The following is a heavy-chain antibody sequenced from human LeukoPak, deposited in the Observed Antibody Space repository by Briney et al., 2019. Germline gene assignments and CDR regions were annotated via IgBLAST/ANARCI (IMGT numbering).Heavy chain of an antibody. J-gene: IGHJ5*02. D-gene: IGHD2-2*01. CDR3: AREYQLLLGRFDP. CDR1: GGSISSYY. Sequence: PSETLSLTCTISGGSISSYYWSWIRQPAGKGLEWIGRIYTSGSTNYNPSLKSRVTISVDTSKNQFSLKLSSVTAADTAVYYCAREYQLLLGRFDPWGQGTLVTVSS. V-gene: IGHV4-4*07. CDR2: IYTSGST.